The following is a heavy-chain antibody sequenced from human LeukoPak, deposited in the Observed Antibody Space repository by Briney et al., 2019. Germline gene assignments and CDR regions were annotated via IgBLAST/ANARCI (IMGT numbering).Heavy chain of an antibody. CDR1: GFTFDDYA. CDR3: AKDTYYYDSSGYPAMDV. Sequence: GGSLRLSCAASGFTFDDYAMHWVGQAQGKGLEWVSLISGDGGSKYYADSVKGRFTISRDNRKNSLYLQMNSLRTEDTALYYCAKDTYYYDSSGYPAMDVWGKGTTVTVSS. J-gene: IGHJ6*03. D-gene: IGHD3-22*01. V-gene: IGHV3-43*02. CDR2: ISGDGGSK.